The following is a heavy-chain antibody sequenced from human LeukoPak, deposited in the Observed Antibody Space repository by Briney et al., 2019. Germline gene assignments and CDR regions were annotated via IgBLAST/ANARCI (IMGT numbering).Heavy chain of an antibody. CDR2: ISSSSSYI. D-gene: IGHD3-22*01. J-gene: IGHJ3*02. CDR3: ARDFPPTDSSGYWTPRDAFDI. CDR1: GFTFSSYE. V-gene: IGHV3-21*01. Sequence: PGRSLRLSCAASGFTFSSYEMNWVRQAPGKGLEWVSSISSSSSYIYYADSVKGRFTISRDNAKNSLYLQMNSLRAEDTAVYYCARDFPPTDSSGYWTPRDAFDIWGQGTMVTVSS.